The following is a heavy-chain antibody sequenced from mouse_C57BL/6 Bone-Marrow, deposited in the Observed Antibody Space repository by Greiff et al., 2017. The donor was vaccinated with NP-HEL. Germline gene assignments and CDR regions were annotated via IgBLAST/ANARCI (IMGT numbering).Heavy chain of an antibody. V-gene: IGHV1-81*01. CDR2: LYPRSGNT. CDR1: GYTFTSYG. Sequence: QVQLQQSGAELARPGASVKLSCKASGYTFTSYGISWVKQRTGPGLEWIGELYPRSGNTYYNEKFKGKATLTADKSSSTAYMELRSLTSEDSAVYFCARYWGYYAMDYWGQGTSVTVSS. D-gene: IGHD4-1*01. CDR3: ARYWGYYAMDY. J-gene: IGHJ4*01.